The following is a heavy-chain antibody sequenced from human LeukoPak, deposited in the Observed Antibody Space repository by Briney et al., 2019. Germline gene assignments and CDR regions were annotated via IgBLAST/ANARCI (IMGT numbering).Heavy chain of an antibody. Sequence: GGSLRLSCAASGFTFSSYDMHWVRQATGKGLEWVSAIGTADDTYYPGSVKGRFTISRENAKNSLYLQMNSLRAGDTAVYYCARALHYYYYGMDVWGQGTTVTVSS. J-gene: IGHJ6*02. CDR1: GFTFSSYD. CDR3: ARALHYYYYGMDV. V-gene: IGHV3-13*01. CDR2: IGTADDT.